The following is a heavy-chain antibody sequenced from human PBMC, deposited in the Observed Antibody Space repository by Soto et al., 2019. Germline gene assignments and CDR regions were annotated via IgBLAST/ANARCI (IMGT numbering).Heavy chain of an antibody. CDR3: ARRGTFAYDTSGYSVY. D-gene: IGHD3-22*01. Sequence: QVQLVQSGAEVKKPGASVKVSCKTSGYTFSAYYMHWVRQAPGQGLEWMGWINPKSGGTLYAQKFQGRVTMTRDTSISTAYMELSRLRADDTAVYYCARRGTFAYDTSGYSVYWGQGTLVTVSS. CDR1: GYTFSAYY. J-gene: IGHJ4*02. V-gene: IGHV1-2*02. CDR2: INPKSGGT.